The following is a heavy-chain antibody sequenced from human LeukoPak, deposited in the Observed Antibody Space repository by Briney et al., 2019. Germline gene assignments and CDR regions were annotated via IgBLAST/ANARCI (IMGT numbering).Heavy chain of an antibody. CDR2: INHSGDT. J-gene: IGHJ5*02. CDR3: ARLGIDRYLPIAKRWFDP. D-gene: IGHD1-26*01. CDR1: GFTFSNAW. Sequence: GSLRLSCAASGFTFSNAWMTWVRQSPGQGLEWIGEINHSGDTHHNPSLRSRVIISEDNSKNQFSLKLSSVTVADTAVHYCARLGIDRYLPIAKRWFDPWGQGTQVTVSS. V-gene: IGHV4-4*02.